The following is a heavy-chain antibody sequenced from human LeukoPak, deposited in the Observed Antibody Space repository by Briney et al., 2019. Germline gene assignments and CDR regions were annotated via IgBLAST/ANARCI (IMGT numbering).Heavy chain of an antibody. CDR2: ISYDGSNK. J-gene: IGHJ6*02. CDR1: GFAFGDYY. Sequence: PGGSLRLTCAASGFAFGDYYTTWIRQAPGKGLEWVAVISYDGSNKYYADSVKGRFTISRDNSKNTLYLQMNSLRAEDTAVYYCARDPLDGRYGMDVWGQGTTVTVSS. D-gene: IGHD4-17*01. CDR3: ARDPLDGRYGMDV. V-gene: IGHV3-30-3*01.